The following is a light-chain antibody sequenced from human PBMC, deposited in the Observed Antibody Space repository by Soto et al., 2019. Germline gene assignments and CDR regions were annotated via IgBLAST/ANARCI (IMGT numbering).Light chain of an antibody. CDR2: AAS. CDR3: QQSYSTLFT. V-gene: IGKV1-39*01. Sequence: DIQMTQSPSSLSASVGDRVTITCRASQGISSYLNWYQQKPGKAPKLLIYAASSLQSGVTSRFIGSGSGTDFTLTISSLQPEDFATYYCQQSYSTLFTFGGGTKVEIK. CDR1: QGISSY. J-gene: IGKJ4*01.